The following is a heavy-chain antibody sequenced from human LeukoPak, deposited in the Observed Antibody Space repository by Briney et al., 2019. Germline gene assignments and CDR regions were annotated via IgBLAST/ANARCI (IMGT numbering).Heavy chain of an antibody. CDR2: IYYSGST. V-gene: IGHV4-59*01. Sequence: PSETLSLTCTVSGGSISSYYWSWIRQPPGKGLEWIGYIYYSGSTSYNPSLKSRVTISIDTSKNQLSLQLNSVTAADTAVFYCVRGLDDSSGYFDYWGQGTLVTVSS. J-gene: IGHJ4*02. CDR1: GGSISSYY. D-gene: IGHD3-22*01. CDR3: VRGLDDSSGYFDY.